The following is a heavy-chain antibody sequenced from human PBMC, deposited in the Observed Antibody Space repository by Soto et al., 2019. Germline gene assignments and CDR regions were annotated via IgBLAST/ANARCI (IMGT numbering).Heavy chain of an antibody. CDR1: GGSISSYY. CDR3: ARADFGVHEYFDL. J-gene: IGHJ2*01. D-gene: IGHD3-3*01. CDR2: IYYSGST. V-gene: IGHV4-59*12. Sequence: SETLSLTCTVSGGSISSYYWSWIRQPPGKGLEWIGYIYYSGSTNYNPSLKSRVTISVDTSKNQFSLKLSSVTAADTAVYYCARADFGVHEYFDLWGRGTLVTVSS.